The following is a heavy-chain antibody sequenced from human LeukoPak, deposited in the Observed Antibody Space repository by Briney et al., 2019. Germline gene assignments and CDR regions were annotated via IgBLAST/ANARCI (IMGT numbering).Heavy chain of an antibody. Sequence: ASVKVSCKASGYTFTGYYMHWVRQAPGQGLEGMGWSNPNSGGTNYAQKFQGRVTMTRDTSISTAYMELSRLRSDDTAVYYCARGYDPPPYYYYYGMDVWGQGTTVTVSS. CDR3: ARGYDPPPYYYYYGMDV. CDR1: GYTFTGYY. V-gene: IGHV1-2*02. D-gene: IGHD3-3*01. CDR2: SNPNSGGT. J-gene: IGHJ6*02.